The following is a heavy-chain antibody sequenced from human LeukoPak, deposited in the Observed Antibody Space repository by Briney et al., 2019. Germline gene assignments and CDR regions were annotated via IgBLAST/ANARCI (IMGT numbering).Heavy chain of an antibody. CDR3: AREWDLDNWFDP. D-gene: IGHD1-26*01. V-gene: IGHV4-61*08. CDR2: IYYSGST. Sequence: PSETLSLTCTVSGGSISSGGYYWSWIRQHPGKGLEWIGYIYYSGSTNYNPSLKSRVTISVDTSKNQFSLKLSSVTAADTAVYYCAREWDLDNWFDPWGQGTLVTVSS. J-gene: IGHJ5*02. CDR1: GGSISSGGYY.